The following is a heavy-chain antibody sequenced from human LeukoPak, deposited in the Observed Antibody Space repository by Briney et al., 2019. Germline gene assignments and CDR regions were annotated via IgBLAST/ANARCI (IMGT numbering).Heavy chain of an antibody. D-gene: IGHD2-8*01. CDR2: LSGSGGFT. CDR3: AKEGYCTNGVCSPTNWFDP. J-gene: IGHJ5*02. CDR1: GFTFSSYA. V-gene: IGHV3-23*01. Sequence: PGGSLRLSCAASGFTFSSYAMSWVRQAPGKGLEWVSALSGSGGFTYYADSVRGRFTISRDNSKNTLYLQMNSLRAEDTAVYYCAKEGYCTNGVCSPTNWFDPWGQGTLVTVSS.